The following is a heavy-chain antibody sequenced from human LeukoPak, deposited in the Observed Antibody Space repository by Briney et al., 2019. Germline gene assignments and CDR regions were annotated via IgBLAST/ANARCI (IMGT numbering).Heavy chain of an antibody. CDR3: ARDQTTVVTGEAFDY. V-gene: IGHV1-69*13. CDR2: IIPIFGTA. Sequence: ASVKVSCKASGGTFSSYAISWVRQAPGQGLEWMGGIIPIFGTANYAQKFQGRVTITADESTSTAYMKLSSLRSEDTAVYYCARDQTTVVTGEAFDYWGQGTLVTVSS. D-gene: IGHD4-23*01. CDR1: GGTFSSYA. J-gene: IGHJ4*02.